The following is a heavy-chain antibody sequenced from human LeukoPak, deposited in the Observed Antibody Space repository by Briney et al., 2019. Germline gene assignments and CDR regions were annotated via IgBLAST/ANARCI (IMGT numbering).Heavy chain of an antibody. Sequence: GGSLRLSCSASGFTFSSYAMHWVRQAPGKGGEYGSAIGSNGGSTYNTESVKGRFSISRDNSKNTLHLQMSSLRAEDTAVYYCVRSYYDILTGYSPYFDYWGQGTLVTVSS. CDR2: IGSNGGST. CDR3: VRSYYDILTGYSPYFDY. J-gene: IGHJ4*02. D-gene: IGHD3-9*01. V-gene: IGHV3-64D*09. CDR1: GFTFSSYA.